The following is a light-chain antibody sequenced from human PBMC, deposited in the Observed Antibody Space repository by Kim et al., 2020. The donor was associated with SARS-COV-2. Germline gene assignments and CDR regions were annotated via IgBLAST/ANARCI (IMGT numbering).Light chain of an antibody. CDR3: NSRDSSGNHWV. V-gene: IGLV3-19*01. Sequence: LGQTVRITCQGDSLRSYYASWYQQKPGQAPVLVIYGKNNRPSGIPDRFSGSSSGNTASLTITGAQAEDEADYYCNSRDSSGNHWVFGGGTKMTVL. CDR2: GKN. CDR1: SLRSYY. J-gene: IGLJ3*02.